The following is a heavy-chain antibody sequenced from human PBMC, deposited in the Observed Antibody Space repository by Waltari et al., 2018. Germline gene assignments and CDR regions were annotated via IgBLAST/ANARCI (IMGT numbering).Heavy chain of an antibody. J-gene: IGHJ4*02. CDR1: GGSFSGYY. V-gene: IGHV4-34*01. D-gene: IGHD3-22*01. Sequence: QVQLQQWGAGLLKPSETLSLTCAVYGGSFSGYYWSWIRQPPGKGLEWIGEINHSGSTNYNLSLKSRVTISVDTSKNQFSLKLSSVTAADTAVYYCARHSLLHYYDSSGYYENWGQGTLVTVSS. CDR3: ARHSLLHYYDSSGYYEN. CDR2: INHSGST.